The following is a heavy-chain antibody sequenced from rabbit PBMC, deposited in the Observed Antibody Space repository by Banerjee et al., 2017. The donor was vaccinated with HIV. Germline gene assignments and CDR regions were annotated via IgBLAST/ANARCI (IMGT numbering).Heavy chain of an antibody. J-gene: IGHJ4*01. CDR1: GFDLSRYW. CDR3: ARRNGYFNL. Sequence: QSLEESGGGLVKPGASLTLTCTASGFDLSRYWMCWVRQAPGKGLEWIGCIGIGSGTTYYASWAKGRFTITKTSSTTVTLQMTSLTAADTATYFCARRNGYFNLWGPGTLVTVS. V-gene: IGHV1S40*01. CDR2: IGIGSGTT.